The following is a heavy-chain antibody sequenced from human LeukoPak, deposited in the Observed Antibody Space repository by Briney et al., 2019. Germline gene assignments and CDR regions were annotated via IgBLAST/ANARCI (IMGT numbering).Heavy chain of an antibody. CDR1: GCTFTSYV. J-gene: IGHJ4*02. V-gene: IGHV1-18*01. CDR2: ISAYNGNT. D-gene: IGHD3-22*01. CDR3: VRYSDGSGIPDY. Sequence: GASVKVSCKASGCTFTSYVISWVRQAPGQGLEWMGWISAYNGNTNYAQKFQGRITMTTDTSTSTAYMDLRSLRSDDTAVYYCVRYSDGSGIPDYWGQGTLVIVSS.